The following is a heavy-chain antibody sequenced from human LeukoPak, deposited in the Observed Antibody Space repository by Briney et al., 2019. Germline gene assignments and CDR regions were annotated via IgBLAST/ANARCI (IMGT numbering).Heavy chain of an antibody. Sequence: SSETLSLTCTVSGGSISSYYWGWIRQPPGKGLGWIGYIYYSGSTNYNPSLKSRVTISVDTSKNQFSLKLSSVTAADTAVYYCARTRDGFRSYYYMDVWGKGTTVTISS. V-gene: IGHV4-59*01. CDR2: IYYSGST. D-gene: IGHD5-24*01. CDR1: GGSISSYY. J-gene: IGHJ6*03. CDR3: ARTRDGFRSYYYMDV.